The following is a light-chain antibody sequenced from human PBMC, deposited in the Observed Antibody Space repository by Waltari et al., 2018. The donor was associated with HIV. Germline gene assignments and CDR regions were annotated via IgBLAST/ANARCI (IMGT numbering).Light chain of an antibody. CDR1: SSDVGSYNL. CDR3: VLYMGSGDVV. V-gene: IGLV2-23*01. J-gene: IGLJ2*01. CDR2: EGS. Sequence: QSALTQPASVSGSPGQSITISCTGTSSDVGSYNLVSWYQQHPGKAPKLMIYEGSKRPSGVSNRFSGSKSGNTASLTISGLQADDESDYYCVLYMGSGDVVFGGGTKLTVL.